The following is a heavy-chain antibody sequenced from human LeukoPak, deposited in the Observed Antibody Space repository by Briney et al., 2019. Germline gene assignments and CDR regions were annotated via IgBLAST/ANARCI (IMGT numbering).Heavy chain of an antibody. CDR1: GFTFSSNT. V-gene: IGHV3-21*01. D-gene: IGHD3-22*01. J-gene: IGHJ4*02. CDR3: ARGGSFYYDSSGYYISDY. Sequence: GGSLRLSCAASGFTFSSNTMNWVRQAPGKGREGVSSISSSGSYKYYADSGKGRFTISRDNAKNSLYLQINSLRAEDTAVYYCARGGSFYYDSSGYYISDYWGQGTLVTVSS. CDR2: ISSSGSYK.